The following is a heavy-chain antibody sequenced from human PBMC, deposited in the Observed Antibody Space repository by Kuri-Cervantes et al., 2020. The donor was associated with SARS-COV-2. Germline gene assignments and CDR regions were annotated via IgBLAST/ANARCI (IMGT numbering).Heavy chain of an antibody. D-gene: IGHD2-8*01. Sequence: GESLKISCVASGFPFSGFWMSWVRQAPGKGLEWVGQINPDGSERNYVDSVKGRFTISRDNAKSSLYLQMDNLRAEDTAVYYCVRDGCTSCHQDRWFDPWGQGTLVTVSS. CDR2: INPDGSER. J-gene: IGHJ5*02. CDR3: VRDGCTSCHQDRWFDP. V-gene: IGHV3-7*03. CDR1: GFPFSGFW.